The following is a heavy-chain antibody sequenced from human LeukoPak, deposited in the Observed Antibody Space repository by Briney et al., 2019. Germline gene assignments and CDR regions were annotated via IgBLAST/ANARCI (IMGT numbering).Heavy chain of an antibody. V-gene: IGHV5-10-1*01. CDR2: IDPSDSYT. D-gene: IGHD6-13*01. CDR1: GNRFTSYW. CDR3: ARDLDSRGVFDY. Sequence: GESLKISCKGSGNRFTSYWIGWVRQMPGKGLEWMGKIDPSDSYTNYSPSFQGHVTISADKSISTAYLQWSSLKASDTAMYYCARDLDSRGVFDYWGQGTLVTVSS. J-gene: IGHJ4*02.